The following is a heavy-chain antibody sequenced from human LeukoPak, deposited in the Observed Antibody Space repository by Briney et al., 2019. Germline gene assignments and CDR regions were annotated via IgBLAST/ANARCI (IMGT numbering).Heavy chain of an antibody. V-gene: IGHV1-58*01. D-gene: IGHD2-2*02. CDR3: AADSRGCSSTSCYMEGGGYYYYYMDV. CDR2: IVVGSGNT. CDR1: GFTFTSSA. Sequence: ASVKVSCKASGFTFTSSAVQWVRQARGQRLEWIGWIVVGSGNTNYAQTFQERVTITRDMSTSTAYMDLSSRRSEDNAVYYCAADSRGCSSTSCYMEGGGYYYYYMDVWGKGTTVTVSS. J-gene: IGHJ6*03.